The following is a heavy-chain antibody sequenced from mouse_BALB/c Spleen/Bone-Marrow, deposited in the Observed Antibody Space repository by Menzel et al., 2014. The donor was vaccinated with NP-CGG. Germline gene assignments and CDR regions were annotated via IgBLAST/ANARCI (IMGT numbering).Heavy chain of an antibody. CDR3: ARDDGFAY. Sequence: QVQLQQSGAELVRPGSSVKISCKASGYAFSSYWMNWVKQRPGQGLEWIGQIYPGDGDTNYNGKFKGKATLTADKPSSTAYMQLSSLTSEDSAVYFCARDDGFAYWGQGTLVTVSA. CDR2: IYPGDGDT. D-gene: IGHD2-12*01. V-gene: IGHV1-80*01. J-gene: IGHJ3*01. CDR1: GYAFSSYW.